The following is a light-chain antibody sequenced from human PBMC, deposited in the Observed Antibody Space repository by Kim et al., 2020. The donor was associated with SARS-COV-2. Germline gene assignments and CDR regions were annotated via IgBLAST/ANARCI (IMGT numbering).Light chain of an antibody. CDR2: YDD. CDR1: NIETYG. V-gene: IGLV3-21*04. CDR3: QVWDSGSDHVV. Sequence: APGKQARVTGGGTNIETYGGDWYQQKPGQDPLVVIYYDDDRPSGIPERFSGANSGNTATLTISRVEAGDEADYYCQVWDSGSDHVVFGGGTQLTVL. J-gene: IGLJ2*01.